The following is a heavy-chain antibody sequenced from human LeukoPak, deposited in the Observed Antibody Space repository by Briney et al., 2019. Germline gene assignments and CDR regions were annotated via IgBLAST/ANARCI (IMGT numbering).Heavy chain of an antibody. J-gene: IGHJ4*02. V-gene: IGHV3-30-3*01. Sequence: GGSLRLSCAASGFTFSRYAMHWVRQAPGKGLEWVAVISYDGSNKYYADSVKGRFTISRDNSKNTLYLQMNSLRAEDTAVYYCARGSSSRITMVRGVSCPSGYWGQGTLVTVSS. CDR2: ISYDGSNK. D-gene: IGHD3-10*01. CDR3: ARGSSSRITMVRGVSCPSGY. CDR1: GFTFSRYA.